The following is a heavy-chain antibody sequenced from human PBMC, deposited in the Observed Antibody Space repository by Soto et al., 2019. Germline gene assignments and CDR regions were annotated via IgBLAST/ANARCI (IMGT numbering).Heavy chain of an antibody. V-gene: IGHV3-30*03. D-gene: IGHD6-13*01. CDR2: ISYDGSNK. J-gene: IGHJ6*02. Sequence: QVQLVESGGGVVQPGRSLRLSCAASGFTFSSYGMHWVRQAPGKGLEWVAVISYDGSNKYYADSVKGRFTISRDNSKNTLYLQMNSLRAEDTAVYYCASNHEPYSSSWRYYYYGMDVWGQGTTVTVSS. CDR3: ASNHEPYSSSWRYYYYGMDV. CDR1: GFTFSSYG.